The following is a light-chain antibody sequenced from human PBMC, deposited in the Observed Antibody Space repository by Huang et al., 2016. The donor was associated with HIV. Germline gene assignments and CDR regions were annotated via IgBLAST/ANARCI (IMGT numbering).Light chain of an antibody. CDR2: AAS. Sequence: DIQMTQSPSSLSASVGDRVTITCRASQSIAKFLNWYQQKPGKAPKLLIYAASSLQSGVPPRFFGSGSGTDFTLTISSLQPEDFATYFCHQSFSSPITFGPGTKVDIK. J-gene: IGKJ3*01. CDR1: QSIAKF. CDR3: HQSFSSPIT. V-gene: IGKV1-39*01.